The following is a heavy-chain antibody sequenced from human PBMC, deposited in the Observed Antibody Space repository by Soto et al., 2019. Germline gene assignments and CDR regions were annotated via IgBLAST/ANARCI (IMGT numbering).Heavy chain of an antibody. CDR2: IGAADDP. D-gene: IGHD6-13*01. CDR1: GFFFNNYD. V-gene: IGHV3-13*05. CDR3: AGAYTGQLTRRGEYYYSLDV. Sequence: ESGGGLTRAGGSLRLSCVGSGFFFNNYDMHWVRQVRGKGLEGRSAIGAADDPYYSVSVKGRFIVSRDNAQKSLYLQMTNLRAADTAVYFCAGAYTGQLTRRGEYYYSLDVWGRGTTVTVSS. J-gene: IGHJ6*02.